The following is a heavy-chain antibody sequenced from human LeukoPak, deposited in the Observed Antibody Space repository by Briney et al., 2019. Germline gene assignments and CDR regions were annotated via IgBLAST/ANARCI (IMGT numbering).Heavy chain of an antibody. V-gene: IGHV4-34*01. CDR3: ARGVGQWLGSYWFDP. Sequence: SETLSLTCAVYGGSFSGYYWSWIRQPPGKGLEWIGEINHSGSTNYNPSLKSRVTISVDTSKIQFSLKLSSVTAADTAVYYCARGVGQWLGSYWFDPWGQGTLVTVSS. CDR1: GGSFSGYY. J-gene: IGHJ5*02. CDR2: INHSGST. D-gene: IGHD6-19*01.